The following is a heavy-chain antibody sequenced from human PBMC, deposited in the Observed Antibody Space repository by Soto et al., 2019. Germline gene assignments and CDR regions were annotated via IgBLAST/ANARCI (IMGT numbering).Heavy chain of an antibody. V-gene: IGHV3-11*01. CDR2: ISSGGTTI. CDR1: GSTFSDYY. Sequence: GGSLRLSCAAYGSTFSDYYMTWIRQAPGKGLEWVSYISSGGTTIYYADSVKGRFTISRDNAKNSLYLQLNSLRDEDTAVYYCARAPRGYSHAYDYWGQGTLVTGSS. CDR3: ARAPRGYSHAYDY. D-gene: IGHD5-18*01. J-gene: IGHJ4*02.